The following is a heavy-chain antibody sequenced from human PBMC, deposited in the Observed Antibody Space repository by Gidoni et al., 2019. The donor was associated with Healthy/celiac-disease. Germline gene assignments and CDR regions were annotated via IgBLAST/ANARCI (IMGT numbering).Heavy chain of an antibody. CDR3: ARDGGDIVLMVYGLSYGMDV. D-gene: IGHD2-8*01. CDR1: AFTFGSYS. J-gene: IGHJ6*02. Sequence: EVQLVESGGGLVKPGGSLRLSCAAYAFTFGSYSMNWVRQAPGKGLEWGSSISSSSSYIYYADAVKGRFTISRDNAKNSLYLQMNSLRAEDTAVYYCARDGGDIVLMVYGLSYGMDVWGQGTTVTVSS. V-gene: IGHV3-21*01. CDR2: ISSSSSYI.